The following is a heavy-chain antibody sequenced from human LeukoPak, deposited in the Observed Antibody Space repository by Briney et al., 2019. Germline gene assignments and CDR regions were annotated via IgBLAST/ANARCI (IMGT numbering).Heavy chain of an antibody. D-gene: IGHD3-3*01. V-gene: IGHV3-30*02. Sequence: GGSLRLSCAASGFTFSSYGMHWVRQAPGKGLEWVAFTRPDGSNKHYGDSVQGRFTISRDNSRNTLYLQMNSLRVEDTAMYYCAKDWSTDWSNWFDSWGPGSPVTVSS. CDR3: AKDWSTDWSNWFDS. CDR1: GFTFSSYG. J-gene: IGHJ5*01. CDR2: TRPDGSNK.